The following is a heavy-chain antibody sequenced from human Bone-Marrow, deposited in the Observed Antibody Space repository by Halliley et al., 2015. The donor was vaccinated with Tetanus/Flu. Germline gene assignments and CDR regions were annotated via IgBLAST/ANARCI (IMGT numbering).Heavy chain of an antibody. CDR3: TRDQFSGDDGHAFDI. D-gene: IGHD4-17*01. V-gene: IGHV3-21*06. J-gene: IGHJ3*02. CDR2: IDSSSSYI. Sequence: SSIDSSSSYISYADSLKGRFPISRDNAKNSLELQMNSLRGEDTAIYYCTRDQFSGDDGHAFDIWGQGTVVTVSS.